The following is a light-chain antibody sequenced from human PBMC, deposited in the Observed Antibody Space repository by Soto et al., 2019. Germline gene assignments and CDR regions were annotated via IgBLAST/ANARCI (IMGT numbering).Light chain of an antibody. CDR1: QTISSW. J-gene: IGKJ1*01. Sequence: DIQMTQSPSTLSGSVGDRVTITCRASQTISSWLAWYQQKPGKAPKLLIYKASTLKSGGPSRFSGSGSGTEFTLTISSLQPDDFATYYCKHYNSYSEAFGQGTKVEL. V-gene: IGKV1-5*03. CDR3: KHYNSYSEA. CDR2: KAS.